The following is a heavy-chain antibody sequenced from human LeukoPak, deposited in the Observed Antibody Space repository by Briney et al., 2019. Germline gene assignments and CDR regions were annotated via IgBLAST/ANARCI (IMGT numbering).Heavy chain of an antibody. D-gene: IGHD3-10*01. CDR3: ASGAVLNWFDP. CDR2: IYNSGST. CDR1: GGSSSSYY. J-gene: IGHJ5*02. V-gene: IGHV4-59*08. Sequence: SETLSLTCTVSGGSSSSYYWSWIRQPPGKGLEWIGNIYNSGSTNYNPSLKSRVTISVDTSKSQFSLKLSSVTAADTAVYYCASGAVLNWFDPWGQGTLVTVSS.